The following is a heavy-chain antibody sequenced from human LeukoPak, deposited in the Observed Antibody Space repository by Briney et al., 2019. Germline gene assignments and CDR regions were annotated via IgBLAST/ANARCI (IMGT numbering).Heavy chain of an antibody. CDR1: GFTFSNYW. CDR2: MNSDGIYT. D-gene: IGHD3-22*01. Sequence: PVGYLRLSCAASGFTFSNYWMHWVRQAPGKGLVWVSRMNSDGIYTTHADSVKGRFTIAGDNAKNTLYLQVNSLRAEDTAVYYCAKDLGYGNIGLYHYFDYWGQGALVTVTS. J-gene: IGHJ4*02. V-gene: IGHV3-74*01. CDR3: AKDLGYGNIGLYHYFDY.